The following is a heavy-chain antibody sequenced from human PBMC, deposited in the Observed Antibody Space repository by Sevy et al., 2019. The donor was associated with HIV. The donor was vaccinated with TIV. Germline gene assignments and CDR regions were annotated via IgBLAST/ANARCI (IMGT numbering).Heavy chain of an antibody. CDR1: GFTFSSYG. CDR3: ARGEGTMVRGVIAASDY. J-gene: IGHJ4*02. Sequence: GGSLRLSCAASGFTFSSYGMHWVRQAPGKGLEWVAVISYDGSNKYYADSVKGRFTISRDNSKNTLYLQMNSLRAEDTAVYYCARGEGTMVRGVIAASDYWGQGTLVTVSS. CDR2: ISYDGSNK. D-gene: IGHD3-10*01. V-gene: IGHV3-30*19.